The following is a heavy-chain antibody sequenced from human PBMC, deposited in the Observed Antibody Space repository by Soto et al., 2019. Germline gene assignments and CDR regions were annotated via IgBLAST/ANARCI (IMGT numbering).Heavy chain of an antibody. V-gene: IGHV4-4*01. D-gene: IGHD3-3*01. J-gene: IGHJ4*02. CDR3: ARTSTSGTRFDS. CDR2: VYHSGST. Sequence: QVQLQESGPGLVKPSGTLSLTCAVSGGSISTSNWWSWVRQPPGKGLEWIGEVYHSGSTNYNPSFNSRVSMSVDTSRLQFSLKLDSVTAADTALYCCARTSTSGTRFDSWGRGSLVTVSS. CDR1: GGSISTSNW.